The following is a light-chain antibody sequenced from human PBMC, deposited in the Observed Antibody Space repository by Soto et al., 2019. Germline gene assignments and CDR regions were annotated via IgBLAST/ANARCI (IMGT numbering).Light chain of an antibody. CDR2: KAS. CDR1: QSISSW. V-gene: IGKV1-5*03. J-gene: IGKJ1*01. CDR3: QQYNSDPWT. Sequence: DIPMTQSPSTLPASVGDRVTITCRASQSISSWLAWYQQKPGKAPKLLIYKASSLESGVPSRFSGSGSGTEFTLTISSLQPDDFATYYCQQYNSDPWTFGQGTKVEIK.